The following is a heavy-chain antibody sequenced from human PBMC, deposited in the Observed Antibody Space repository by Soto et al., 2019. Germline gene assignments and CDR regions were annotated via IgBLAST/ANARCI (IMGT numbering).Heavy chain of an antibody. CDR1: GESVSSNSGA. CDR2: TYYRSKWYP. V-gene: IGHV6-1*01. D-gene: IGHD6-19*01. CDR3: TGQSVAGAIDY. J-gene: IGHJ4*02. Sequence: QTLSLTCAISGESVSSNSGAWNWIRRSPSRGLEWLGRTYYRSKWYPGYAVSVRSRITINPDTSKNQFSLQLNSVTPEDTAVYYCTGQSVAGAIDYWGQVTPVTVS.